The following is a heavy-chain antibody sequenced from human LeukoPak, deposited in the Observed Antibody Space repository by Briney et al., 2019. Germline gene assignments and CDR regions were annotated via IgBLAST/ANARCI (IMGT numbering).Heavy chain of an antibody. CDR1: GYTFTGYY. V-gene: IGHV1-8*03. J-gene: IGHJ3*01. CDR3: ARRGLVAGIYDLVYGFDL. D-gene: IGHD3/OR15-3a*01. CDR2: VNPDNGNT. Sequence: GASVKVSCKTSGYTFTGYYVHWVRQAPGQGPEWMGWVNPDNGNTGFAQKFQGRVTITQNSSVTTVYMELSSMTSEDTAVYYCARRGLVAGIYDLVYGFDLWGQGTMVTVSS.